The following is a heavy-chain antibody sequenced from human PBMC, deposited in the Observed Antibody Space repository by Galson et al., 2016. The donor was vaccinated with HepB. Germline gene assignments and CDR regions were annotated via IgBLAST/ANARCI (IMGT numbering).Heavy chain of an antibody. D-gene: IGHD3-10*01. Sequence: SVKVSCKASGSTFTSYFIHWVRQAPGQGLEWLGGIIPSFGTPTYAQRFRDRVTISAGELTRTAYMELSGLRSDDTAVYYCARGRGSYWYFDLWGRGTLVTVSS. CDR2: IIPSFGTP. CDR3: ARGRGSYWYFDL. J-gene: IGHJ2*01. V-gene: IGHV1-69*13. CDR1: GSTFTSYF.